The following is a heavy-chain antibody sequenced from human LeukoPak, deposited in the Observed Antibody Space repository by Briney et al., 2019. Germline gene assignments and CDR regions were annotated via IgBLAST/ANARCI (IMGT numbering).Heavy chain of an antibody. CDR1: GGSIGSGSYY. D-gene: IGHD2-21*01. V-gene: IGHV4-61*02. CDR3: ARDRGPYCGGDCYPFDY. J-gene: IGHJ4*02. Sequence: SETLSLTCTVSGGSIGSGSYYWSWIRQPAGKGLEWIGRIYTSGSTNYNPSLKSRVTISVDTSKNQFSLKLSSVTAADTAVYYCARDRGPYCGGDCYPFDYWGQGTLVTVSS. CDR2: IYTSGST.